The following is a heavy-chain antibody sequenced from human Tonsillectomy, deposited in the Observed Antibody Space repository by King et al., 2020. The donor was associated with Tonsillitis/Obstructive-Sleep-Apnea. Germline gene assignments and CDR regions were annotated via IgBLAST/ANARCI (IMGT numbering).Heavy chain of an antibody. J-gene: IGHJ6*02. CDR2: IRSKAYGGAT. D-gene: IGHD3-3*01. V-gene: IGHV3-49*04. CDR1: GFTFGDYV. Sequence: EVQLVESGGGLVQPGRSLRLSCTASGFTFGDYVMSWVRQAPGKGLEWVGFIRSKAYGGATEYAASVKGRFTISRDDSKSIAYLQVNSLKTEDTAVYYCTKELTIFGDYYYYGMDVWGQGTTVTVSS. CDR3: TKELTIFGDYYYYGMDV.